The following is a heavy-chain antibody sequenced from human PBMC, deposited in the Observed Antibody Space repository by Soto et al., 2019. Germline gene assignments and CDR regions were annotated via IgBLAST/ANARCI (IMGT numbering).Heavy chain of an antibody. D-gene: IGHD6-6*01. V-gene: IGHV1-69*01. CDR3: GGEARNSTASYTNEINS. J-gene: IGHJ5*01. CDR2: IIPFFGTT. Sequence: QVQLVQSGAEVKKPGSSVKVSCKASGGTFVNYAISWVRQAPGQGLEWMGGIIPFFGTTNHAQRFQGRVTLTADGSTITAYRELSSLRSEDTALYDCGGEARNSTASYTNEINSWRRGTLVTVSS. CDR1: GGTFVNYA.